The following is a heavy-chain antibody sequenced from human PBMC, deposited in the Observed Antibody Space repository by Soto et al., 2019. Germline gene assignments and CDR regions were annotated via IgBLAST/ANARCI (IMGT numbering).Heavy chain of an antibody. J-gene: IGHJ6*02. CDR1: GFAFSTYM. CDR2: ISHDGRNE. Sequence: QPGGSLRLSCTASGFAFSTYMMHWVRQAPGKGLECVATISHDGRNEYFADSVKGRFTVSRDNFRNTLYLQMTSLRAEDTAVYYCFLGLAQGYYYAMDVWGQGTTVTVSS. V-gene: IGHV3-30*04. D-gene: IGHD3-3*01. CDR3: FLGLAQGYYYAMDV.